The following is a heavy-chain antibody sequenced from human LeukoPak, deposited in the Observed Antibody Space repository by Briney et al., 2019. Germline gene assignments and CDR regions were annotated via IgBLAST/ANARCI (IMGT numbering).Heavy chain of an antibody. CDR1: GYTFTSYG. V-gene: IGHV1-18*01. D-gene: IGHD4-17*01. CDR2: ISAYNGNT. Sequence: ASVKVSCKASGYTFTSYGISWVRQAPGQGLEWMGWISAYNGNTNYAQKLQGRVTMTTDTSTSTAYMELRSLRSDDTAVYYCARDNLTRYGGNSGLLDYWGQGTLVTVSS. CDR3: ARDNLTRYGGNSGLLDY. J-gene: IGHJ4*02.